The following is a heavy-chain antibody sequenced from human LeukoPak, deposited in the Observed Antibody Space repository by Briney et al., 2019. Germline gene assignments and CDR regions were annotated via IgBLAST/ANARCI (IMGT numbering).Heavy chain of an antibody. J-gene: IGHJ4*02. CDR2: ISSNGGST. Sequence: GGSLRLSCAASGFTFSSYAMHWVRQAPGKGLEYVSAISSNGGSTYYANSVKGRFTISRDNSKNTLYLQMNSLRAEDTAVYYCTKRAARPAYYFDFWGQGTLVTISS. V-gene: IGHV3-64*01. CDR1: GFTFSSYA. D-gene: IGHD6-6*01. CDR3: TKRAARPAYYFDF.